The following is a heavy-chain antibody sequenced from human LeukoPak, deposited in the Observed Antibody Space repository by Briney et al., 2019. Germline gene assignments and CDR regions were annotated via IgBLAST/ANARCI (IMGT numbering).Heavy chain of an antibody. CDR2: IDWNGGST. J-gene: IGHJ5*02. Sequence: TGGSLRLSCAASGFTFDDYGMSWVRQAPGKGLEWVSGIDWNGGSTGYADSVKGRFTISRDNAKNSLYLQMNSLRAEDTALYYCARVVGRNWFDPWGQGTLVTVSS. D-gene: IGHD2-2*01. CDR1: GFTFDDYG. CDR3: ARVVGRNWFDP. V-gene: IGHV3-20*04.